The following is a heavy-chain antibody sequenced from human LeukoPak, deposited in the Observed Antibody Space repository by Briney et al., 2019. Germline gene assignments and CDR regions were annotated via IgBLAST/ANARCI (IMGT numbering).Heavy chain of an antibody. CDR3: ARRSGSSWSSFDY. D-gene: IGHD6-13*01. CDR2: ISGSGGST. Sequence: PGGSLRLSCADSGFTFSSYAMSWVRQAPGKGLEWVSAISGSGGSTYYADSVKGRFTISRDNSKNTLYLQMNSLRVEGTAIYYCARRSGSSWSSFDYWGQGALVTVSS. V-gene: IGHV3-23*01. CDR1: GFTFSSYA. J-gene: IGHJ4*02.